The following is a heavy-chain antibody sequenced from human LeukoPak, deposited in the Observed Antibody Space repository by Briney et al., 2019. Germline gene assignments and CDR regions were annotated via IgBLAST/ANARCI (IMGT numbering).Heavy chain of an antibody. CDR1: GYRFTDFG. J-gene: IGHJ3*02. V-gene: IGHV1-18*01. CDR2: SSTGNRDP. Sequence: ASVKVSCKAGGYRFTDFGISWLRQAPGQGLEWMGWSSTGNRDPEYAQKFKGRVTVSTDTSTNTAYMELRSLRLDDTALYFCSRDWGTAGDISDIWGQGTMITVSS. D-gene: IGHD1-1*01. CDR3: SRDWGTAGDISDI.